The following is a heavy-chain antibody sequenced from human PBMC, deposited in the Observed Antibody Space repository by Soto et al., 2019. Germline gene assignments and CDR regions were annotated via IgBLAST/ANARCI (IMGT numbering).Heavy chain of an antibody. V-gene: IGHV3-7*01. D-gene: IGHD2-15*01. CDR1: GFIFSTYW. CDR3: ARDRRDDVVAATNFDF. Sequence: EVQLVESGGGLVQPGGSLRLSCAASGFIFSTYWTSWVRQAPGKGLKWVANINQDGSEKYYVDSVKGRFTISRDNAKNSLYLQMNSLRAEDTAVYYCARDRRDDVVAATNFDFWGQGTLVTVSS. CDR2: INQDGSEK. J-gene: IGHJ4*02.